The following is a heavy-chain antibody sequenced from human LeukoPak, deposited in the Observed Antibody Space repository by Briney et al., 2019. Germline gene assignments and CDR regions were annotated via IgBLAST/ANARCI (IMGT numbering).Heavy chain of an antibody. Sequence: GGSLRLSCAASGFTFSDYYMSWIRQAPGKGLEWVSYISSSGSTIYYADSVKGRFTISRDNAKNSLYLQMNSLRAEDTAVYYCARYEGTYYDFWSGYYRYGMDVWGQGTTVTVSS. CDR1: GFTFSDYY. D-gene: IGHD3-3*01. CDR2: ISSSGSTI. J-gene: IGHJ6*02. CDR3: ARYEGTYYDFWSGYYRYGMDV. V-gene: IGHV3-11*01.